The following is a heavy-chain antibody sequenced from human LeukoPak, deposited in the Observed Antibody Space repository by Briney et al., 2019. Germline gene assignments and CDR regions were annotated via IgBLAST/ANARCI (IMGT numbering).Heavy chain of an antibody. Sequence: SETLSLTCTVSGGSISSYYWSWIRQPPGKGLEWIGYIYYSGGTNYNPSLKSRITISVDTSKNQFSLKLSSVTAADTAVYYCAGGATFEWFDPWGQGTLVTVSS. D-gene: IGHD1-26*01. CDR2: IYYSGGT. V-gene: IGHV4-59*01. CDR3: AGGATFEWFDP. CDR1: GGSISSYY. J-gene: IGHJ5*02.